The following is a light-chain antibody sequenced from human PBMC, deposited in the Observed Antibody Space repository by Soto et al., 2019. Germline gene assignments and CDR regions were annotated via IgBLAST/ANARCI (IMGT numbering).Light chain of an antibody. CDR1: QNISPW. CDR3: QQYNNWWT. J-gene: IGKJ1*01. CDR2: DGS. Sequence: DIQMTQSPSTLSASVGDRVPITCRASQNISPWLAWFQQKPGKAPKLLIYDGSTLESGVPSRFSGSGSGTDFTLTISSLQSEDFAVYYCQQYNNWWTFGQGTKVDIK. V-gene: IGKV1-5*01.